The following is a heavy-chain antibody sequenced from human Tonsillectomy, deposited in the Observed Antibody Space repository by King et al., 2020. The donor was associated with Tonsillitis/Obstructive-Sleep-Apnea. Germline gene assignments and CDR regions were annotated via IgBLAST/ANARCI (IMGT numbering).Heavy chain of an antibody. Sequence: VQLVESGGGLVQPGGSLRLSCAASGFTVSSNYMSWVRQAPGKGLERVSVIYSAGNTYYADSVKGRFTVSRHNSKNTLSLQMNSLRAEDTAVYYCARGYCSGGSCYSDWFDXWXXXXLVTVSS. V-gene: IGHV3-53*04. CDR1: GFTVSSNY. CDR3: ARGYCSGGSCYSDWFDX. J-gene: IGHJ5*02. D-gene: IGHD2-15*01. CDR2: IYSAGNT.